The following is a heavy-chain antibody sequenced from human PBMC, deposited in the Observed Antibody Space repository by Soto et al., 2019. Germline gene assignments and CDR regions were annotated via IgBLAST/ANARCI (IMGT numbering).Heavy chain of an antibody. CDR3: TTDYCGNCSYYGMDV. D-gene: IGHD2-15*01. J-gene: IGHJ6*04. CDR1: GFTFSNAW. Sequence: VQLVESGGGLVKPGGSLRLSCAASGFTFSNAWMSCVRQAPGKGFERVGRIKSKTDCGTTDYAAPVKGRFTISRDDSKNTLYVKMNSLKTGNTAVYYCTTDYCGNCSYYGMDVWGEGTTVTVSS. CDR2: IKSKTDCGTT. V-gene: IGHV3-15*01.